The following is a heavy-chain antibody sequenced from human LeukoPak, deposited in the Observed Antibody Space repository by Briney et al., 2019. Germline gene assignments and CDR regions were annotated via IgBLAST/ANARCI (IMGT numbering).Heavy chain of an antibody. J-gene: IGHJ6*02. CDR1: GFTFSNYA. Sequence: GGSLRLSCAASGFTFSNYAMSWVRQAPGKGLEWVSAISGSGGSTYYADSVKGRFTISRDNSKNTLYLQMNSLRAEDTAVYYCAKSLGDFWSGLYYYYGMDVWGQGTTVTVSS. D-gene: IGHD3-3*01. CDR2: ISGSGGST. V-gene: IGHV3-23*01. CDR3: AKSLGDFWSGLYYYYGMDV.